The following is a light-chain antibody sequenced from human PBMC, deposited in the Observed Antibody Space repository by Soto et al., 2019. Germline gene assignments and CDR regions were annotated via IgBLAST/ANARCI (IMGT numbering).Light chain of an antibody. J-gene: IGLJ1*01. Sequence: QSALTQPASVSGSPGQSITISCTGTSSDVGGYNYVSWYQQHPGKAPKLMIYDVSERPSGVPDRFSGSKSGNTASLTISGLHAEDEADYYCCSYAGSPYVFGTGTKVTVL. V-gene: IGLV2-11*01. CDR2: DVS. CDR3: CSYAGSPYV. CDR1: SSDVGGYNY.